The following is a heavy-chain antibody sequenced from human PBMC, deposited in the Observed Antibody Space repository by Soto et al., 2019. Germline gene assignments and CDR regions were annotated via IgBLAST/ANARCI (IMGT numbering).Heavy chain of an antibody. V-gene: IGHV4-61*01. J-gene: IGHJ4*02. CDR1: GGSASSGSDY. CDR2: IYYSGST. Sequence: PSETLSLTCTVSGGSASSGSDYWSWIRQPPGKGLEWIGYIYYSGSTNYNPSLKSRVTISVDTSKNQFSLKLSSVTAADTAVYYCARGSYALWLVRKTHYFDYWGQGALVTVSS. D-gene: IGHD1-26*01. CDR3: ARGSYALWLVRKTHYFDY.